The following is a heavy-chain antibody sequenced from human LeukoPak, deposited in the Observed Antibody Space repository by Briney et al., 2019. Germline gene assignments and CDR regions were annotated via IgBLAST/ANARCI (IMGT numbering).Heavy chain of an antibody. CDR2: MNPNSGNT. CDR3: ARGRTYYDILTGYYALGY. D-gene: IGHD3-9*01. V-gene: IGHV1-8*01. Sequence: ASVKVSCKASGYAFTSYDINWVRQATGQGLEWMGWMNPNSGNTGYAQKFQGRVTMTRNTSISTAYMELSSLRSEDTAVYYCARGRTYYDILTGYYALGYWGQGTLVTVSS. J-gene: IGHJ4*02. CDR1: GYAFTSYD.